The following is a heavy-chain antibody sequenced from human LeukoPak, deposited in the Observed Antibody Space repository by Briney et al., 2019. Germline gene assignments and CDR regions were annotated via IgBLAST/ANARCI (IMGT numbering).Heavy chain of an antibody. D-gene: IGHD3-3*01. J-gene: IGHJ4*02. CDR1: GFTFSSYA. CDR3: AKSPRSKTIFGVVLYYFDY. V-gene: IGHV3-23*01. CDR2: ISGSGGST. Sequence: PGGSLRLSCAASGFTFSSYAMSWVRQAPGKGLEWVSAISGSGGSTYYADSVKVRFTISRDNSKNTLYLQMNSLRAEDTAVYYCAKSPRSKTIFGVVLYYFDYWGQGTLVTVSS.